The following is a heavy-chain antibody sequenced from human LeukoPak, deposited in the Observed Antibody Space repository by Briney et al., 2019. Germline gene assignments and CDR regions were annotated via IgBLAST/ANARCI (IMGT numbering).Heavy chain of an antibody. D-gene: IGHD1-26*01. V-gene: IGHV1-58*02. CDR1: GFTFTNSA. CDR2: IVVGNGNT. CDR3: AAVGATTFWYFDL. Sequence: SVKLSCKASGFTFTNSAMQWVRQARGQRLEWIGWIVVGNGNTNYAQKFQERVTITRDMSTSTAYMELSSLRSEDTAVYYCAAVGATTFWYFDLWGRGTLVTVSP. J-gene: IGHJ2*01.